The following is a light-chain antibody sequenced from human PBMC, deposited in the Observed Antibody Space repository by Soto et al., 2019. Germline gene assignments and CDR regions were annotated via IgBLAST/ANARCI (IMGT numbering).Light chain of an antibody. CDR1: SSNIGAGYD. J-gene: IGLJ2*01. CDR3: QSYDSSLVGV. Sequence: QSVLTQPPSVSGAPGQRVTISCTGSSSNIGAGYDVHWYQQLPGTAPKLLIYGNSNRPSGVPDRFSGSKSDTSASLAITGLQAEDEADYYCQSYDSSLVGVFGGGTQLTVL. CDR2: GNS. V-gene: IGLV1-40*01.